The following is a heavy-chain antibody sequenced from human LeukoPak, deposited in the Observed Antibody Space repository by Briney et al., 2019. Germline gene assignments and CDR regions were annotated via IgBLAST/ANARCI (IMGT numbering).Heavy chain of an antibody. CDR1: GFTFSNYA. J-gene: IGHJ4*02. CDR2: VSGGGSST. Sequence: WGSLRLSCAASGFTFSNYAMTWVRQAPGKGLEWVSVVSGGGSSTDYADSVKGRFTISRDNSKNTLSLQMNSLRAEDTAIYYCAKLVGTGRTPTDYWGQGTLVTVSS. D-gene: IGHD1-1*01. CDR3: AKLVGTGRTPTDY. V-gene: IGHV3-23*01.